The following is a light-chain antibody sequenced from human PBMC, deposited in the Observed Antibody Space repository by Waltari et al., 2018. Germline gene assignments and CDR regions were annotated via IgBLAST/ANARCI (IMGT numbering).Light chain of an antibody. J-gene: IGLJ2*01. CDR3: CSYVSTSVL. V-gene: IGLV2-11*01. CDR2: DVT. CDR1: SRHVGGYNY. Sequence: QSALTQPRPVSGSPGQSVTIPCTGTSRHVGGYNYVSWYQQHPDKSPKLMIYDVTKRPSGVPDRFSGSKSGNTASLTISGLQAEDEADYYCCSYVSTSVLFGGGTKLTVL.